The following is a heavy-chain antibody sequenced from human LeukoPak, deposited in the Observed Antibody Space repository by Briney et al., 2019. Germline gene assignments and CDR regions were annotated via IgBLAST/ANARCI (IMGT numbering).Heavy chain of an antibody. J-gene: IGHJ5*02. Sequence: SETLSLTCAVSGGSISSGGYSWSWIRQPPGKGLEWIGYIYHSGSTYYNPSLKSRVTISVDRSKNQFSLKLSSVTAADTAVYYCARYCSCTSCYQLGFDPWGQGTLVTVSS. D-gene: IGHD2-2*01. CDR3: ARYCSCTSCYQLGFDP. CDR2: IYHSGST. CDR1: GGSISSGGYS. V-gene: IGHV4-30-2*01.